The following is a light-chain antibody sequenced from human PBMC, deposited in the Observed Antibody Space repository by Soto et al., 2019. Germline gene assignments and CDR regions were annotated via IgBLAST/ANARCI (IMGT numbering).Light chain of an antibody. CDR1: HSVSST. J-gene: IGKJ1*01. Sequence: EIVMTQSPATLSVSPGERATLSCRASHSVSSTLAWYQHKPGQAPRLLLYGASTSATGIPARFSGSGSGTEFTLTISSLLSEDFAIYFCQQYNNWPPDRTFGQGTKVEIK. CDR3: QQYNNWPPDRT. V-gene: IGKV3-15*01. CDR2: GAS.